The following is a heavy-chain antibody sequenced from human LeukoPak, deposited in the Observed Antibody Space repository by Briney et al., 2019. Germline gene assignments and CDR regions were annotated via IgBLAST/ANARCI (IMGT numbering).Heavy chain of an antibody. D-gene: IGHD5-24*01. J-gene: IGHJ4*02. CDR3: ARDPTATIRFGY. CDR1: GFTFSSYG. CDR2: IRYDGSNK. Sequence: PGGSLRLSCAASGFTFSSYGMHWVRQAPGKGLEWVAFIRYDGSNKYYADSVKGRFTISRDNSENTLYLQMNSLRAEDTAVYYCARDPTATIRFGYWGQGTLVTVSS. V-gene: IGHV3-30*02.